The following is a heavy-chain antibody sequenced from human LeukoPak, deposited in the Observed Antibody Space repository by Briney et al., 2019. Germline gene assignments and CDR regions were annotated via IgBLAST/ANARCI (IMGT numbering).Heavy chain of an antibody. J-gene: IGHJ4*02. Sequence: ASVKVSCETSGYTFTDNYMHWVRQAPGQGLEWMGWISPTNGDTRYAQKLQGRVAMTRDTSISTAYMELSRLRSDDTAVYYCVRDGLNWNYDYWGQGTLVAVSS. D-gene: IGHD1-7*01. V-gene: IGHV1-2*02. CDR3: VRDGLNWNYDY. CDR2: ISPTNGDT. CDR1: GYTFTDNY.